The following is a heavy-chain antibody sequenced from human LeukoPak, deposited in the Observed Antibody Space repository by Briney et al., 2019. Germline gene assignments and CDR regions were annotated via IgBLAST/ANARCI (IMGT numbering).Heavy chain of an antibody. Sequence: PSETLSLTCIVSGGSISGYHWSWIRQPPGKGLEWIGYIYYSGSTNYNPSLKSRVTISVDTSKNQFSLKLSSVTAADTAVYYCARDRRGFDPWGQGTLVTVSS. V-gene: IGHV4-59*01. CDR3: ARDRRGFDP. CDR1: GGSISGYH. CDR2: IYYSGST. J-gene: IGHJ5*02.